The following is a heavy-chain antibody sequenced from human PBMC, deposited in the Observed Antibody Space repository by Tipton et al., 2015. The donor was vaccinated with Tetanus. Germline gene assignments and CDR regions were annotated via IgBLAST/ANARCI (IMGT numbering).Heavy chain of an antibody. CDR2: INPSGGST. V-gene: IGHV1-46*01. D-gene: IGHD2-15*01. CDR3: ARLYQVPPAEYYFDY. Sequence: QVQLVQSGAEVKKPGASVKVSCKASGYTFTSYYMHWVRQAPGQGLEWMGIINPSGGSTSYAQKFQGRVTMTRDTSTGTVYMELSSLRSEDTAVYYCARLYQVPPAEYYFDYWGQGTLVTVSS. J-gene: IGHJ4*02. CDR1: GYTFTSYY.